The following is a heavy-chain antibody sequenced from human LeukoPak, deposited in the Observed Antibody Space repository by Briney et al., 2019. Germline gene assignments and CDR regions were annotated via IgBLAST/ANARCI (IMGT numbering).Heavy chain of an antibody. CDR2: IYTSGST. J-gene: IGHJ4*02. V-gene: IGHV4-4*09. CDR1: GGSISSYY. Sequence: SETLSLTCTVSGGSISSYYWSWLRQPPGKGLEWIGYIYTSGSTNYNPSLKSRVTISVDTSKNQFSLKLSSVTAADTAVYYCARQYCSSTSCSEFDYWGQGTLVTVSS. CDR3: ARQYCSSTSCSEFDY. D-gene: IGHD2-2*01.